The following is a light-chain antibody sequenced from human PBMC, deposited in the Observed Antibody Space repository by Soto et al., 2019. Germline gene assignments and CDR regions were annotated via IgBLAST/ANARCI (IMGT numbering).Light chain of an antibody. CDR3: LQHNNYPWP. CDR2: VAS. CDR1: QAIRND. Sequence: DLQMTQSPSSLSASVGDRVTITCRASQAIRNDVGWYQQKPGKDPKRLIYVASRLESGVPSRFSGSGFGTEFTLPISGRQPEDFATYYCLQHNNYPWPFGQGTRGEIK. V-gene: IGKV1-17*01. J-gene: IGKJ1*01.